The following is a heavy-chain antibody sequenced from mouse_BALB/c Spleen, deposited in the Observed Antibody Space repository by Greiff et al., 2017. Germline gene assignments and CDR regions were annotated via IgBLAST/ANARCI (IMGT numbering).Heavy chain of an antibody. D-gene: IGHD1-1*01. CDR3: ARGPYYYGSSLYWYFDV. CDR2: IWAGGST. V-gene: IGHV2-9*02. CDR1: GFSLTSYG. J-gene: IGHJ1*01. Sequence: VQLQQSGPGLVAPSQSLSITCTVSGFSLTSYGVHWVRQPPGKGLEWLGVIWAGGSTNYNSALMSRLSISKDNSKSQVFLKMNSLQTDDTAMYYCARGPYYYGSSLYWYFDVWGAGTTVTVSS.